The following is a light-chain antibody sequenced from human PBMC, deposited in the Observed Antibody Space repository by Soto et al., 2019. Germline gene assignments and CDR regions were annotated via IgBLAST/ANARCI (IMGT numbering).Light chain of an antibody. CDR3: QQYGSSPWT. J-gene: IGKJ1*01. V-gene: IGKV3-20*01. CDR1: QSVSSSY. Sequence: EIVLTQSPGTLSLSPGERATLSCRASQSVSSSYLAWYQQKPGQAPRPLIYGTSSRTIGIPDRFSGSGSGTDFTFTIIRLEPEDFAVYYCQQYGSSPWTFGQGTKVEIK. CDR2: GTS.